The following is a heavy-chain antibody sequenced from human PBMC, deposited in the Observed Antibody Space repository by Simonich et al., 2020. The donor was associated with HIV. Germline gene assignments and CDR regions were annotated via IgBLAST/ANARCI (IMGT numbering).Heavy chain of an antibody. D-gene: IGHD1-26*01. V-gene: IGHV4-38-2*01. CDR1: SGHY. J-gene: IGHJ3*02. CDR3: AISYSGSFPGHVFDI. CDR2: IYHSGDT. Sequence: QVQLQESGPGLVKPSATLSLTCPVTSGHYWGWIRQFPGKGLAWVGSIYHSGDTYYNPAHKSRVTISGDTSKNQVSLKLDSVTAAYTAVYYCAISYSGSFPGHVFDIWGQGTMVTVSS.